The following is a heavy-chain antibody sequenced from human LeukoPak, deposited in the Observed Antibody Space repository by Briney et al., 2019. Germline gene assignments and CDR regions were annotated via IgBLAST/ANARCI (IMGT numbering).Heavy chain of an antibody. D-gene: IGHD1-1*01. J-gene: IGHJ4*02. V-gene: IGHV3-74*01. CDR3: ARDQLEPSRWLDY. CDR1: GFTFSTYW. Sequence: PGGSLRLSCAASGFTFSTYWMHWVRQAPGKGLVWVSRMNNDGSIRDYADSVKGRFTISRDNAKNTLYLQMNSLRVEDTAVYYCARDQLEPSRWLDYWGQGTLVTVSS. CDR2: MNNDGSIR.